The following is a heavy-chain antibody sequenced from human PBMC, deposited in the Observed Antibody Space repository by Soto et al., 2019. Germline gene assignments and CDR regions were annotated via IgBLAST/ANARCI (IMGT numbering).Heavy chain of an antibody. D-gene: IGHD3-22*01. V-gene: IGHV1-46*01. CDR2: INPSGGST. J-gene: IGHJ4*02. Sequence: ASVKVSCKASGYTFTSYYMHWVRQAPGQGLEWMGIINPSGGSTSYAQKFQGRVTMTRDTSTSTVYMELSSPRSEDTAVYYCARGGAGYYDSSGPHSFDYWGQGTLVTVSS. CDR3: ARGGAGYYDSSGPHSFDY. CDR1: GYTFTSYY.